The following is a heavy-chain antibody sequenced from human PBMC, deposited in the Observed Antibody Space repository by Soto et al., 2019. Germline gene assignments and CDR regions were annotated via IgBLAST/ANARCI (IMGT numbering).Heavy chain of an antibody. D-gene: IGHD2-21*02. CDR1: GGSFSGYC. V-gene: IGHV4-34*01. Sequence: TSETLSLTCAVYGGSFSGYCWSWIRQPPGKGLEWIGEINHSGSTNYNPSLKSRVTISVDTSKNQFSLKLSSVTAAETAVYYCARVGGNSPRYYYYGMDVWGQGPT. CDR2: INHSGST. CDR3: ARVGGNSPRYYYYGMDV. J-gene: IGHJ6*02.